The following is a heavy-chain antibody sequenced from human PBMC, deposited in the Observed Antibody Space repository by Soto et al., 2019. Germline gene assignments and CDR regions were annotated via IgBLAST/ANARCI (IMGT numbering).Heavy chain of an antibody. CDR3: ARTDRDLYRVDV. CDR2: ISAAGNP. J-gene: IGHJ6*02. V-gene: IGHV3-13*05. D-gene: IGHD2-8*01. Sequence: EVQLVESGGGLVQPGGSLRLSCEASGFTFRNYDMHWVRQGPGKGLEWVSGISAAGNPEYAAYVEDRFSISSENAQNTFVLQMNSLRVGDTAVYYWARTDRDLYRVDVGGQWTTVIVSS. CDR1: GFTFRNYD.